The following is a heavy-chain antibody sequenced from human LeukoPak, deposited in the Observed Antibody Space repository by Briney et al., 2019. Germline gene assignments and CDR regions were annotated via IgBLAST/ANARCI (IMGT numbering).Heavy chain of an antibody. V-gene: IGHV1-18*01. CDR1: GYTFTSYG. D-gene: IGHD6-13*01. J-gene: IGHJ6*02. CDR3: AKNRAAAGRFYYYYYGMDV. Sequence: VASVKVSCKASGYTFTSYGISWLRQAPGQGLEWMGWITAYNGKTNYAQNVQGRVTMTTDTSTGTAYMELRSLRAEDTALYYCAKNRAAAGRFYYYYYGMDVWGQGTTVTVSS. CDR2: ITAYNGKT.